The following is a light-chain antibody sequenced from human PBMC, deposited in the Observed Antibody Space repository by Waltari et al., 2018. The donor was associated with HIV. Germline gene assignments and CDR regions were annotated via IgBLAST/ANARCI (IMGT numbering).Light chain of an antibody. V-gene: IGKV1-39*01. J-gene: IGKJ2*01. CDR2: AAS. Sequence: DIEMTQSPSSLSASVGDRVTVTCRAGQNIVTYVNWYQHKIGQAPRVLIHAASRVQRGVPPRFIGSGSGTNFTLIITSLQPEDFAVYYCQQSYSGHTFGQGTKVEMK. CDR3: QQSYSGHT. CDR1: QNIVTY.